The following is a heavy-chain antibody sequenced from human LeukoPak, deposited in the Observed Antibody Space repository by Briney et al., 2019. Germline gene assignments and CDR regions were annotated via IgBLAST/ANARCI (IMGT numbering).Heavy chain of an antibody. CDR1: GGTFSSYA. CDR2: IIPILGIA. D-gene: IGHD2-21*02. Sequence: SVKASCKASGGTFSSYAISWVRQAPGQGLEWMGRIIPILGIANYAQKFRGRVTITADKSTSTAYMELSSLRSEDTAVYYCASRNERGDCDFQTYGMDVWGQGTTVTVSS. J-gene: IGHJ6*02. CDR3: ASRNERGDCDFQTYGMDV. V-gene: IGHV1-69*04.